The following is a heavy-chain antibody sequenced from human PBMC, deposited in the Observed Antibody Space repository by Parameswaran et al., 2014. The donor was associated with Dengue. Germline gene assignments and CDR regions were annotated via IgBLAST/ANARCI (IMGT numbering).Heavy chain of an antibody. D-gene: IGHD3-22*01. CDR2: IYYSGST. Sequence: RWIRQPPGKGLEWIGYIYYSGSTYYNPSLKSRVTISVDTSKNQFSLKLSSVTAADTAVYYCARDHYDSSGYPSFNAFDIWGQGTMVTVSS. J-gene: IGHJ3*02. CDR3: ARDHYDSSGYPSFNAFDI. V-gene: IGHV4-31*02.